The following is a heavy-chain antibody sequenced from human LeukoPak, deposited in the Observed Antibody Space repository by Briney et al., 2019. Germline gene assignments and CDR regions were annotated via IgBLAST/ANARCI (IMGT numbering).Heavy chain of an antibody. Sequence: PSGTLSLTCAVSGHSISSNNWWSWVRQPPGEGLEWIGEIYHSGSTNYNPSLKSRVTISVDKSKNQFSLKLSSVTAAATVVYYCARDLASMVRGVIVDDYWGQGTLVTVSS. CDR1: GHSISSNNW. V-gene: IGHV4-4*02. CDR3: ARDLASMVRGVIVDDY. J-gene: IGHJ4*02. D-gene: IGHD3-10*01. CDR2: IYHSGST.